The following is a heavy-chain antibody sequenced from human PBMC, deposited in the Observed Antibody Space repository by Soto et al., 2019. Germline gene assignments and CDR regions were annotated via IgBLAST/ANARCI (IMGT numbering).Heavy chain of an antibody. CDR2: ISSSGSSI. J-gene: IGHJ4*02. V-gene: IGHV3-48*01. CDR1: GFTFSTYS. CDR3: ARSRYNDY. D-gene: IGHD1-1*01. Sequence: EVQLVESGGGLVQPGGSLRLSCAASGFTFSTYSMNWVRQAPGKGLEWLSYISSSGSSISYRDSVRGRFTISRDNAKNSLCLQIDSPGAEDTAVYYCARSRYNDYWGQGTLVTVSS.